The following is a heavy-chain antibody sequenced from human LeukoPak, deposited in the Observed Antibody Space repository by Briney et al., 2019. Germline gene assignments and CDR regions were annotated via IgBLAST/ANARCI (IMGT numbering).Heavy chain of an antibody. D-gene: IGHD5-18*01. J-gene: IGHJ6*03. CDR2: IYYSGST. V-gene: IGHV4-59*01. CDR1: GGSISSYY. CDR3: ARATGDTANCYYMDV. Sequence: SETLSLTCPVSGGSISSYYWSWIRQPPGKGLEWIGYIYYSGSTNYNPSLKSRVTISVDTSKNQFSLKLSSVTAADTAVYYCARATGDTANCYYMDVWGKGTTVTVSS.